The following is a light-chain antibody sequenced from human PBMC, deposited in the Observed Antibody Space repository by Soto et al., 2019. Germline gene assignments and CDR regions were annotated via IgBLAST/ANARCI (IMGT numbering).Light chain of an antibody. CDR1: SSDVGGYNY. CDR3: ISHTNSDIRKV. CDR2: EVT. Sequence: QSALTQPASVSGSPGQSIAISCTGTSSDVGGYNYVSWYQQHPGKAPKLIIYEVTNRPSGVSDRFSGSKSGNTASLTISGLQAEDEADYYCISHTNSDIRKVLGGGTKLTVL. V-gene: IGLV2-14*01. J-gene: IGLJ3*02.